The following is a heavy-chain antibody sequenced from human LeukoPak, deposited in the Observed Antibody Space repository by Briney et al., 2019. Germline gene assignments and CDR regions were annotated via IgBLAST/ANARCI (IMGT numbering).Heavy chain of an antibody. CDR2: ISGYGGGGST. CDR1: GFTFSAYA. V-gene: IGHV3-23*01. J-gene: IGHJ5*02. D-gene: IGHD6-19*01. CDR3: ARSQWVGPGVWFDP. Sequence: GSLRLSCTASGFTFSAYAMSWVRQAPGKGLEWVSSISGYGGGGSTDYADSVKGRFTISRDNAKNSLYLQMNNLRVEDTAVYYCARSQWVGPGVWFDPWGLGTLVTVSS.